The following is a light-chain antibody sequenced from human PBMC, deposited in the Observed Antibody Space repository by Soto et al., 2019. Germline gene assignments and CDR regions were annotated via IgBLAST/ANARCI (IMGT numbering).Light chain of an antibody. CDR2: AAS. CDR1: QGVGGW. J-gene: IGKJ5*01. Sequence: IQMTQSPSSVSASVGDRVTMTCRASQGVGGWLAWYQQKPGKAPKLLIYAASSLQSGVPSRFSGSGSGTDFTLTISSLQPEDFAVYYCQQYNNWPLTFGQGTRLEIK. CDR3: QQYNNWPLT. V-gene: IGKV1-12*01.